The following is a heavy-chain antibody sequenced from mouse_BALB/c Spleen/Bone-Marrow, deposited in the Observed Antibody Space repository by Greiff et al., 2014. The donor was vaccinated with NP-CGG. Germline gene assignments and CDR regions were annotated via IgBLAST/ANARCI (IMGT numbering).Heavy chain of an antibody. CDR3: ARFYGNYFDY. CDR2: IYYSGTI. CDR1: GISITTGNYR. J-gene: IGHJ2*01. V-gene: IGHV3-5*02. Sequence: DVKLVESGPGLVKPSQTVSLTCTVSGISITTGNYRWSWLRQFPGNKLEWIGYIYYSGTITYNPSLTSRTTITRDTSKNQFFLEMNSLTAEDTAAYYCARFYGNYFDYWGQGTTLTVSP. D-gene: IGHD2-1*01.